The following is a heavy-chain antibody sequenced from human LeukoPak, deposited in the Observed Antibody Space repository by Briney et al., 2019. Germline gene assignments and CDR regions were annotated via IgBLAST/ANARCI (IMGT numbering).Heavy chain of an antibody. CDR2: IYHSGST. CDR3: ARDEMATTIFDY. D-gene: IGHD5-24*01. J-gene: IGHJ4*02. V-gene: IGHV4-38-2*02. Sequence: SETLSLTCAVSGYSIISGYYWGWIRQPPGKGLEWIGSIYHSGSTYYNPSLKSRVTISVDTSKNQFSLKLSSVTAADTAVYYCARDEMATTIFDYWGQGTLVTVSS. CDR1: GYSIISGYY.